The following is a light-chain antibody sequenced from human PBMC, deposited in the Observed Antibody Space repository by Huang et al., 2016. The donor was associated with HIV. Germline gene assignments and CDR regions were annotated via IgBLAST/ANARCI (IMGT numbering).Light chain of an antibody. CDR3: QQYTTWPPIT. CDR2: GAS. CDR1: QGISSD. Sequence: EIVMTQSPATLSLSPGERATLSCRASQGISSDLAWYQQQPGQAPRLLIYGASPRATGIPARFIGSGSGTELTLTISSLQSEDFALYDCQQYTTWPPITFGQGTRREMK. V-gene: IGKV3-15*01. J-gene: IGKJ5*01.